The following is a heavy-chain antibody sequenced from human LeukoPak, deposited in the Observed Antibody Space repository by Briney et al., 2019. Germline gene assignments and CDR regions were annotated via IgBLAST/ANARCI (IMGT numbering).Heavy chain of an antibody. V-gene: IGHV4-59*01. D-gene: IGHD1-1*01. CDR1: GGSITSYY. Sequence: PSETLSLTCTVSGGSITSYYRSWIRQSPGKGLEWIGFMYYSGTTNYNPSLKSRVTISLGMSKNQFSLKLSSVTAADTAVYYCARDKTGNNWFDPWGQGTLVTVSS. J-gene: IGHJ5*02. CDR3: ARDKTGNNWFDP. CDR2: MYYSGTT.